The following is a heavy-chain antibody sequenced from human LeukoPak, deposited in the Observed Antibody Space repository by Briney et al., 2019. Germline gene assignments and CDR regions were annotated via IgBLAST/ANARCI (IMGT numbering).Heavy chain of an antibody. CDR2: INPNSGVT. CDR3: ARVGAYISGSYLVH. V-gene: IGHV1-2*02. Sequence: PSVKVSCKASGYTFTGYYIHWVRQAPGQGLEWMGWINPNSGVTTYAQKFQGRVTMTRDTSISTAYMELSRLRSDDTAVYYCARVGAYISGSYLVHWGQGSLVTVSS. CDR1: GYTFTGYY. D-gene: IGHD3-10*01. J-gene: IGHJ4*02.